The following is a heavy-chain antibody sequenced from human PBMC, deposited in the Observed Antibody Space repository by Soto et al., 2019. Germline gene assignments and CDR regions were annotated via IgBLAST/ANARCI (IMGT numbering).Heavy chain of an antibody. CDR1: GYTFTSYA. D-gene: IGHD2-2*01. V-gene: IGHV1-3*01. CDR3: ARGGIVLVPAAPPDYYYYYGMDV. J-gene: IGHJ6*02. CDR2: INAGNGNT. Sequence: ASVKVSCKASGYTFTSYAMHWVRQAPGQRLEWMGWINAGNGNTKYSQKFQGRVTITRDTSASTAYMELSSLRSEDTAVYYCARGGIVLVPAAPPDYYYYYGMDVWGQGTTVTVSS.